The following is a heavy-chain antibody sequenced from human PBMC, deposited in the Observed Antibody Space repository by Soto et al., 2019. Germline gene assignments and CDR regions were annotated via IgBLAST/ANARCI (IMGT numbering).Heavy chain of an antibody. CDR2: INHSGST. Sequence: SETLSLTCTVYVRSFRDYYWSWIRQPPGKGLEWIGEINHSGSTNYNPSLKSRVTISVDTSNKQFSLKLSSVTAADTALYYCVSQRPAMATFDYWGQGTLVTVSS. D-gene: IGHD5-12*01. CDR1: VRSFRDYY. CDR3: VSQRPAMATFDY. V-gene: IGHV4-34*01. J-gene: IGHJ4*02.